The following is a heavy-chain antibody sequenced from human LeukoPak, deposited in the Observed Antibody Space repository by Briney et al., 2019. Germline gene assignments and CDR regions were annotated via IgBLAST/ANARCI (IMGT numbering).Heavy chain of an antibody. J-gene: IGHJ4*02. CDR1: GGSISSSSYY. V-gene: IGHV4-39*01. CDR3: ARLAYSGSYY. CDR2: IYYSGST. Sequence: KPSETLSLTCIVSGGSISSSSYYWGWIRQPPGKGLEWIGSIYYSGSTYYNPSLKSRVTISVDTSKNQFSLKLSSVTAADTAVYYCARLAYSGSYYWGQGTLVTVSS. D-gene: IGHD1-26*01.